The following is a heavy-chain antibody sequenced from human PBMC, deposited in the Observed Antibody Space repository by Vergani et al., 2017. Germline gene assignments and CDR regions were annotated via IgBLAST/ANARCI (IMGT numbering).Heavy chain of an antibody. V-gene: IGHV1-69*12. D-gene: IGHD4-17*01. Sequence: QGQLAQSGAEVKKPGSSVKVSCKTSGGTFSSSAIIWVRQAPGQGLEWMGGVIPIFGTANYAQKFQGRVTINADESTSTAYMELSSLRSEDTAVYYGARDQSPPSGDYVHWGQGTLVTVSS. J-gene: IGHJ4*02. CDR1: GGTFSSSA. CDR3: ARDQSPPSGDYVH. CDR2: VIPIFGTA.